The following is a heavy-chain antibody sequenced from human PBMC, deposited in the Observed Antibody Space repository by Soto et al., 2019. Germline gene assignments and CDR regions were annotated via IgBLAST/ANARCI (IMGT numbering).Heavy chain of an antibody. J-gene: IGHJ5*02. Sequence: QVQLVQSGAEVKKPGSSVKVSCKASGGTFSSYAISWVRQAPGQGLEWMGGIIPIFGTANYAQKFQGRVTITADESTSTAYMELRSLRSEDTAVYYCARDRYSGYDYEGNWFDPWGQGTLVTVSS. D-gene: IGHD5-12*01. V-gene: IGHV1-69*12. CDR3: ARDRYSGYDYEGNWFDP. CDR2: IIPIFGTA. CDR1: GGTFSSYA.